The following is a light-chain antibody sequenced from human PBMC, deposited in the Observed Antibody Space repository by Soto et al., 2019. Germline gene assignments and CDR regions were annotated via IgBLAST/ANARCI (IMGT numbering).Light chain of an antibody. V-gene: IGKV2-30*01. Sequence: DVVITQSPLCLPVXLGPPASRACMSGQGPVYGGANTHLNWXHQRRGRXPGXXXYKVSNRDCGGPDRFSGSGSVTDFTLNISRVEAEDVGVYYGMQGTHWPPTFGQGTRLEIK. J-gene: IGKJ5*01. CDR2: KVS. CDR3: MQGTHWPPT. CDR1: QGPVYGGANTH.